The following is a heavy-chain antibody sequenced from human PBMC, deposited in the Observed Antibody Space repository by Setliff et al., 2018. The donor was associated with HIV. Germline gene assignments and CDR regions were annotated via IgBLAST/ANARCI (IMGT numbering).Heavy chain of an antibody. D-gene: IGHD6-19*01. CDR3: AREHAEYSSGFDY. V-gene: IGHV3-74*01. CDR1: GFTFSSYW. CDR2: INSDGSGT. J-gene: IGHJ4*02. Sequence: HPGGSLRLSCAASGFTFSSYWMHWVRQAPGKGLLWVSRINSDGSGTPYADSVKGRFTISRDDAKNSLYLQMNSLRPEDTALYYCAREHAEYSSGFDYWGQGTLVTVSS.